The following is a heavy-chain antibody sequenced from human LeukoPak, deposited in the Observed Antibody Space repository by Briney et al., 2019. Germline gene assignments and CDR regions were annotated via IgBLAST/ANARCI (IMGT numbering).Heavy chain of an antibody. Sequence: GSLRLSCVASQFTFSSYAMSWVRPAPGKGLEWVSAISGSGGSTYYADSVKGRFTVSRDNSKNTLYLQMNSLRAEDTAVYYCAKDLTGIVVVPAAIRVFDYWGQGTLVTVSS. J-gene: IGHJ4*02. CDR3: AKDLTGIVVVPAAIRVFDY. D-gene: IGHD2-2*01. CDR2: ISGSGGST. CDR1: QFTFSSYA. V-gene: IGHV3-23*01.